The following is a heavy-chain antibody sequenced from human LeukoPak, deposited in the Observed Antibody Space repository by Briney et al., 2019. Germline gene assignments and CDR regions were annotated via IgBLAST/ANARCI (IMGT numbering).Heavy chain of an antibody. CDR3: ARVLRAAAGPNWFDP. Sequence: GASVKVSCKASGYTFTSYGISWLRQAPGQGLEWMGWISAYNGNTNYAQKLQGRVTMTTDTSTSTAYMELRSLRSDDTAVYYCARVLRAAAGPNWFDPWGQGTLVTVSS. J-gene: IGHJ5*02. D-gene: IGHD6-13*01. V-gene: IGHV1-18*01. CDR2: ISAYNGNT. CDR1: GYTFTSYG.